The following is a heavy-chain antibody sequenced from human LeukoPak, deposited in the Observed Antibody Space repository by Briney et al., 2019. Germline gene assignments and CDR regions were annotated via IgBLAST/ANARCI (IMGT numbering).Heavy chain of an antibody. V-gene: IGHV1-2*02. J-gene: IGHJ6*03. D-gene: IGHD2-2*01. CDR2: INPNSGGT. CDR1: GYTFTGYY. CDR3: ARAPLGYCSSTSCYLAGYYYYYYMDV. Sequence: ASVKVSCKASGYTFTGYYMHWVRQAPGQGLEWMGWINPNSGGTNYAQKFQGRVTMTRDTSISTAYMELSRLRSEDTAVYYCARAPLGYCSSTSCYLAGYYYYYYMDVWGKGTTVTVSS.